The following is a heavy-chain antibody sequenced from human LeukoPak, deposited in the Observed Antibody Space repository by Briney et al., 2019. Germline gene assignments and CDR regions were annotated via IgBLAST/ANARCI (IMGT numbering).Heavy chain of an antibody. CDR3: ATDLPGDRIYWFDP. CDR2: IDSKTAGGTT. CDR1: GLSFSNVW. Sequence: GGSLRLSCAVSGLSFSNVWMSWVRQAPGKGLEWVGRIDSKTAGGTTEYAAPVKGRFIISRDNSQNTLFLQMNSLQIDDTAVYYCATDLPGDRIYWFDPWGQGTLVTVSS. J-gene: IGHJ5*02. V-gene: IGHV3-15*04. D-gene: IGHD4-17*01.